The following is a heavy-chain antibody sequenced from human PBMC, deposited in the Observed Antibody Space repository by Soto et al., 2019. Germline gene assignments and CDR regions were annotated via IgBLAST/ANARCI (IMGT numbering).Heavy chain of an antibody. D-gene: IGHD1-26*01. Sequence: QEQLQQWGAGLLKPSETLSLTCAVYGKSLSGYYWSWIRQPPGKALEWIGEINHSGNTNYNPSLKSRVTISVDTSKNQLFLNLSSVTAADTAMYYCARHHVRGRTIAGAAEFWGQGTLVTVSS. J-gene: IGHJ4*02. CDR1: GKSLSGYY. V-gene: IGHV4-34*01. CDR2: INHSGNT. CDR3: ARHHVRGRTIAGAAEF.